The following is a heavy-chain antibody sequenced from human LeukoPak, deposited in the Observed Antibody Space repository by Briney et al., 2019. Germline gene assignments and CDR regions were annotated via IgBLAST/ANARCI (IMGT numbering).Heavy chain of an antibody. D-gene: IGHD3-22*01. Sequence: EASVTVSCKASGYAFTGYYMHWVRQAPGQGLEWMGWINPNSGGTNYAQKLQGRVTINRETSIRTAYMELSRLRSDDTAVYYCARGPHYYDSSGYEYFQHWGQGTLVTVSS. CDR1: GYAFTGYY. J-gene: IGHJ1*01. CDR2: INPNSGGT. V-gene: IGHV1-2*02. CDR3: ARGPHYYDSSGYEYFQH.